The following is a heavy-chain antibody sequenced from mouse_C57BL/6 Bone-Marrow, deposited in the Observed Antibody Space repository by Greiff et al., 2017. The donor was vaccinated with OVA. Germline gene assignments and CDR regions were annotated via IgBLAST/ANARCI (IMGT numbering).Heavy chain of an antibody. CDR1: GFTFSSYG. D-gene: IGHD1-1*01. Sequence: DVMLVESGGDLVKPGGSLKLSCAASGFTFSSYGMSWVRQTPDKRLEWVATISSGGSYTYYPDSVKGRFTISRDNAKNTLYLQMSSLKSEDTAMYYCARRNGSSPYYFDYWGQGTTLTVSS. CDR3: ARRNGSSPYYFDY. J-gene: IGHJ2*01. CDR2: ISSGGSYT. V-gene: IGHV5-6*02.